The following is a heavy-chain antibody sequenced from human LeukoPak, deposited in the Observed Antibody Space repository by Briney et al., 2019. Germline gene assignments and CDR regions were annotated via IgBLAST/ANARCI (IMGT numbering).Heavy chain of an antibody. Sequence: ASVKVSCKASGYTFTGYYMHWVRQAPGQGLEWMGRINPNSGGTNYAQKFQGRVTMTRDTSISTAYMELSRLRSDDTAVYYCARSESRSMTTVTNYWGQGTLVTVSS. CDR3: ARSESRSMTTVTNY. CDR2: INPNSGGT. V-gene: IGHV1-2*06. D-gene: IGHD4-11*01. CDR1: GYTFTGYY. J-gene: IGHJ4*02.